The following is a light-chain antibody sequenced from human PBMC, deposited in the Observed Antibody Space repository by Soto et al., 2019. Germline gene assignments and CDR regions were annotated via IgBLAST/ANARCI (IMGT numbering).Light chain of an antibody. CDR3: QQYNNWPRT. Sequence: EIVLTQSPATLSLSPVERATLSCRASQSVSSYLAWYQQKPGQAPRLLIYDASNRATGIPARFSGSGSGTEFTLTISSLQSEDCAVYYCQQYNNWPRTVGQGTKVDI. CDR2: DAS. CDR1: QSVSSY. V-gene: IGKV3-11*01. J-gene: IGKJ1*01.